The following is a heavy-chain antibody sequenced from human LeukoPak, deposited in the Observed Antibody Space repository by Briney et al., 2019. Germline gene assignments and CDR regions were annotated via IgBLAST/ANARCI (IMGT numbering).Heavy chain of an antibody. V-gene: IGHV4-34*01. D-gene: IGHD3-22*01. CDR1: GGSFSGYY. J-gene: IGHJ4*02. CDR2: INHSGST. Sequence: SETLSLTCAVYGGSFSGYYWSWIRQPPGKGLEWIGEINHSGSTNYNPSLKSRVTISVDTSKNQFSLNLRSVTAADTALYYCARAGLNTDFHDSSGDFDCWGQGTLVTVSS. CDR3: ARAGLNTDFHDSSGDFDC.